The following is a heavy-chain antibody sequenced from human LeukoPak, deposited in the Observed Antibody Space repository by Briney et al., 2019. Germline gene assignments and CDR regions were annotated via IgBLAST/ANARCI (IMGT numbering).Heavy chain of an antibody. D-gene: IGHD6-13*01. V-gene: IGHV4-4*02. CDR3: TGDPRYSSLDYFFDS. Sequence: SETLSLTCAVSGGSISSGNWWSWVRQPPGKGLEWIGEIFHSGSTNYNPSLQSRVSISVDKSKNQFSLKLSSVTAADTAVYYCTGDPRYSSLDYFFDSWGQGTLVTVSS. CDR2: IFHSGST. J-gene: IGHJ4*02. CDR1: GGSISSGNW.